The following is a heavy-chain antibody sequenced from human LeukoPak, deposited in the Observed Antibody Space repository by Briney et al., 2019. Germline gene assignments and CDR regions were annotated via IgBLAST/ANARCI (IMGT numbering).Heavy chain of an antibody. D-gene: IGHD3-10*01. Sequence: SETLSLTCAVYRGSFSNYYWSWIRQPPGKGLEWIGEINHSGGTTYTPSLQSRVTISEDTSKNPFSLKLSPVTAADTAVYYCARARLMVRGVKPPGAFDIWGQGTMVTVSS. CDR2: INHSGGT. J-gene: IGHJ3*02. CDR1: RGSFSNYY. V-gene: IGHV4-34*01. CDR3: ARARLMVRGVKPPGAFDI.